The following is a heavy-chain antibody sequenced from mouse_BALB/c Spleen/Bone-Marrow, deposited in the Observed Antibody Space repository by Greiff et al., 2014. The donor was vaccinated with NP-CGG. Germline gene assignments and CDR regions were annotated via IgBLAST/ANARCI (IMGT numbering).Heavy chain of an antibody. D-gene: IGHD1-1*01. J-gene: IGHJ2*01. Sequence: LQQSGSELVRPGASVKLSCKASGYTFTSYWMHWVKQRPGQGLEWIGNIYPGSGSTNYDEKFKSKATLTVDTSSSTAYMQLISLTSEDSAVYYCTRDYDWVSDYWGQGTTLTVSS. CDR1: GYTFTSYW. V-gene: IGHV1S22*01. CDR3: TRDYDWVSDY. CDR2: IYPGSGST.